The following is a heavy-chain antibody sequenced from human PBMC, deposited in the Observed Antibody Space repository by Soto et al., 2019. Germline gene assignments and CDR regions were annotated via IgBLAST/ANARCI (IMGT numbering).Heavy chain of an antibody. J-gene: IGHJ3*02. CDR3: AKLGGREKQVELATGGLDM. V-gene: IGHV3-21*06. Sequence: GSLRLSCAASGFSFSDYNMNWVRQAPGKGLEWVSSISSASRFIYYADSVKGRVTISRDNAKNSLYLLMDSLRVEDTAMYYCAKLGGREKQVELATGGLDMWGQGTMVTVSS. D-gene: IGHD1-7*01. CDR2: ISSASRFI. CDR1: GFSFSDYN.